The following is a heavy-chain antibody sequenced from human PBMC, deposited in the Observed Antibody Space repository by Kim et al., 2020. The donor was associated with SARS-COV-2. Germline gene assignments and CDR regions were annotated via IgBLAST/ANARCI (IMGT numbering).Heavy chain of an antibody. J-gene: IGHJ3*02. D-gene: IGHD1-26*01. CDR2: ST. Sequence: STSYAQKFQGRVTMTRDTSTSTVYMELSSLRSEDTAVYYCARVGGGTLFIWGQGTMVTVSS. CDR3: ARVGGGTLFI. V-gene: IGHV1-46*01.